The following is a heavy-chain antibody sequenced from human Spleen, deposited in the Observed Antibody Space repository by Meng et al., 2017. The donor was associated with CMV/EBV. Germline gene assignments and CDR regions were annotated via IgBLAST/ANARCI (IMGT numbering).Heavy chain of an antibody. CDR1: GFTFSSYA. J-gene: IGHJ6*02. CDR2: IRYDGSNK. CDR3: AKDKANYYYYYGMGV. Sequence: GGSLRLSCAASGFTFSSYAMHWVRQAPGKGLEWVAFIRYDGSNKYYADSVKGRFTISRDNSKNTLYLQMNSLRAEDTAVYYCAKDKANYYYYYGMGVWGQGTTVTVSS. V-gene: IGHV3-30*02.